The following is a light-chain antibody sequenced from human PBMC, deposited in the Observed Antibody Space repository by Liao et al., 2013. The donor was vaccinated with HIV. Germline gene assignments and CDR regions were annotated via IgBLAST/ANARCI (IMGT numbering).Light chain of an antibody. CDR2: NDG. CDR3: QVWDSSSDHPGVV. CDR1: NIGSKS. V-gene: IGLV3-21*04. Sequence: SYELTQPPSLSVAPGETARITCGGNNIGSKSVHWYQQKPGQAPVLAIYNDGDRPSGIPERFSGSNSGNTATLTISRVEAGDEADYYCQVWDSSSDHPGVVFGGGTKLTVL. J-gene: IGLJ2*01.